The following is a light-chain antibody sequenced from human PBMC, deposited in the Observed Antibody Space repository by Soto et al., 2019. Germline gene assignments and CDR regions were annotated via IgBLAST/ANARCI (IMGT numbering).Light chain of an antibody. Sequence: QSVLTQPPSVSAAPRQRVTISCSGSSSNIGNNDVDWYQQLPGKAPKLLIYHDDLLPSGVSDRFSGSKSGTSASLAISGLQSEDEADYYCQSYDSTLSARYVFGTGTKLTVL. CDR3: QSYDSTLSARYV. J-gene: IGLJ1*01. V-gene: IGLV1-36*01. CDR2: HDD. CDR1: SSNIGNND.